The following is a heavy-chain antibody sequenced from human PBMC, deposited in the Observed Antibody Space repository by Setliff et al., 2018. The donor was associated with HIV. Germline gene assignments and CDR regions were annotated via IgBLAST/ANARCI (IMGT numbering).Heavy chain of an antibody. J-gene: IGHJ2*01. CDR2: VYHSGST. Sequence: SETLSLTCTVSGYSVNSDYLWCWIRQPPGKGLEWIGSVYHSGSTYYNPSLKGRVTTSIDTSKNQFSLKLSSVTAADTAVYYCARDKTYCNYSRCSRAGWYFDLWGRGTLVTAPQ. CDR3: ARDKTYCNYSRCSRAGWYFDL. CDR1: GYSVNSDYL. D-gene: IGHD2-2*01. V-gene: IGHV4-38-2*02.